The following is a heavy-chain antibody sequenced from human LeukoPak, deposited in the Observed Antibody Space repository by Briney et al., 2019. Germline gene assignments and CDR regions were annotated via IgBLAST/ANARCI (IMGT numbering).Heavy chain of an antibody. CDR1: GGSISSYY. Sequence: SETLSLTCTVSGGSISSYYWSWLRQPAGKGLEWIGRIYTSGSTNYNPSLTSRVTMSVDTSKNQFSLKLSSVTAADTAVYYCARDGAEDIVVVPAARDDNWFDPWGQGTLVTVSS. CDR3: ARDGAEDIVVVPAARDDNWFDP. J-gene: IGHJ5*02. V-gene: IGHV4-4*07. CDR2: IYTSGST. D-gene: IGHD2-2*01.